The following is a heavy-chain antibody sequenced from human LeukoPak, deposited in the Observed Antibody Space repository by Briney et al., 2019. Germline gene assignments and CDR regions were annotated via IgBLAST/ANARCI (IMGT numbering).Heavy chain of an antibody. V-gene: IGHV3-9*01. CDR3: AKDERNWNYNLASQTYD. CDR2: ISWNSGSI. D-gene: IGHD1-7*01. CDR1: GFTFDDYA. J-gene: IGHJ4*02. Sequence: GGSLRLSCAASGFTFDDYAMHWVRQAPGKGLEWVSGISWNSGSIGYADSVKGRFTVSRDNSKNTLYLQMSSLRAEDTAVYYCAKDERNWNYNLASQTYDWGQGTLVTVSS.